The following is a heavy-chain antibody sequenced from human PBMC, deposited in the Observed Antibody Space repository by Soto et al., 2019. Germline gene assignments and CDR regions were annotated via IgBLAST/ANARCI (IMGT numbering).Heavy chain of an antibody. CDR3: ARDMGYDFWSGGDYYYYGMDV. Sequence: PSETLSLTCTVSGGSISSYYWSWIRQPPGKGLEWIGYIYYSGSTNYNPSLKSRVTISVDTSKNQFSLKLSYVAAADTAVYYCARDMGYDFWSGGDYYYYGMDVWGQGTRVTVSS. J-gene: IGHJ6*02. D-gene: IGHD3-3*01. CDR2: IYYSGST. V-gene: IGHV4-59*01. CDR1: GGSISSYY.